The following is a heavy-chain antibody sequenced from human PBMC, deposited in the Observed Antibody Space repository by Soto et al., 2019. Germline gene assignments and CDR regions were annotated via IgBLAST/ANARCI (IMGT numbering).Heavy chain of an antibody. Sequence: GGSLRLSCAASGFTFINAWMSWVRQAPGKGLEWVGRIKSKTDGGTTDYAAPVKGRFTISRDDSKNTLYLQMNSLKTEDTAVYYCTTEYSGNAKEAFDIWGQGTMVTVSS. V-gene: IGHV3-15*01. CDR3: TTEYSGNAKEAFDI. J-gene: IGHJ3*02. CDR2: IKSKTDGGTT. CDR1: GFTFINAW. D-gene: IGHD1-26*01.